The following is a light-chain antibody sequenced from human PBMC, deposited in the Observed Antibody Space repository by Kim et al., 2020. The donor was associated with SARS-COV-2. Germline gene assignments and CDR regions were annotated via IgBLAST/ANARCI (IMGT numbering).Light chain of an antibody. V-gene: IGLV1-47*02. CDR1: TSNIGTNS. J-gene: IGLJ1*01. Sequence: QSVLTQTPAASGAPGQRVTISCSGSTSNIGTNSVFWYQQFPGTAPRVLIHDTNPRPSGVPDRFSVSKSGTSASLAISGLRSEDEADYFCGAWDDSLNNFVFGSGTKVTVL. CDR2: DTN. CDR3: GAWDDSLNNFV.